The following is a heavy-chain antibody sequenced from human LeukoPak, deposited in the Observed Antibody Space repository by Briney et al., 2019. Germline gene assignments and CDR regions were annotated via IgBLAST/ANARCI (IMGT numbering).Heavy chain of an antibody. CDR2: IWYDGSNK. V-gene: IGHV3-33*01. J-gene: IGHJ5*02. CDR3: ARDRGAGQYNWFDP. D-gene: IGHD6-19*01. Sequence: GGSLRLSCAASGFTFSSYGMHWVRQAPGKGLEWVAVIWYDGSNKYYADSVKGRFTISRDNSKNTLYLQMNSLRAEDTAVYYCARDRGAGQYNWFDPWGQGTLVTVSS. CDR1: GFTFSSYG.